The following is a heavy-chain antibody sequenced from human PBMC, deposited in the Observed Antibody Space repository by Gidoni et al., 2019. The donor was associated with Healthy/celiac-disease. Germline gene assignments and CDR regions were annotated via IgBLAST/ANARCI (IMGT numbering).Heavy chain of an antibody. J-gene: IGHJ3*02. Sequence: EVQLLESGGGLVQPGGSLRLSCAASGFTFSRYAMRWVRQAPGKGLEWVSAIRGSGGSTYYADSVKGRFTISRDNSKNTLYLQMNSLRAEDTAVYYCAADYGRDLGAFDIWGQGTMVTVSS. CDR1: GFTFSRYA. CDR2: IRGSGGST. D-gene: IGHD3-10*01. CDR3: AADYGRDLGAFDI. V-gene: IGHV3-23*01.